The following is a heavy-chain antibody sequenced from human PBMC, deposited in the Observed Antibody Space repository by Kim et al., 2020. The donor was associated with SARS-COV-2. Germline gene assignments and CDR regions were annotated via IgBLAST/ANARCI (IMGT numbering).Heavy chain of an antibody. CDR2: IIPIFGTA. V-gene: IGHV1-69*13. CDR1: GGTFSSYA. J-gene: IGHJ1*01. D-gene: IGHD2-21*02. CDR3: ARSCGGDCYSPGSSAPFQH. Sequence: SVKVSCKASGGTFSSYAISWVRQAPGQGLEWMGGIIPIFGTANYAQKFQGRVTITADESTSTAYMELSSLRSEDTAVYYCARSCGGDCYSPGSSAPFQHWGQGTLVTVSS.